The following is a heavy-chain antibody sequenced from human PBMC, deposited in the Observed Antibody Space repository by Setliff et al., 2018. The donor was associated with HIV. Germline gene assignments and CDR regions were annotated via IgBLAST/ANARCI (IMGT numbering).Heavy chain of an antibody. D-gene: IGHD5-12*01. V-gene: IGHV1-2*06. Sequence: ASVKVSCKASGYTFTAYYLHWVRQAPGQGLEWMGRINPNNGDTNYAQKFQGRVTMTRDTSISTAYMELSRLRSDDTAVYYCAREFGAGIRQIVAGEFYYMDVWDKGTTVTVSS. J-gene: IGHJ6*03. CDR3: AREFGAGIRQIVAGEFYYMDV. CDR2: INPNNGDT. CDR1: GYTFTAYY.